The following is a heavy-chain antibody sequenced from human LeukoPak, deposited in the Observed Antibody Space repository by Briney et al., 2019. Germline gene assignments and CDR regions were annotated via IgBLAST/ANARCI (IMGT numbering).Heavy chain of an antibody. CDR2: IYYSGST. CDR3: ARGDLRAYGMDV. Sequence: SETLSLTCTVSGGSISSGDYYWSWIRQPPGKGLEWIGYIYYSGSTYYNPSLKSRVTISVDTSKNQFSLKLSSVTAADTAVYYCARGDLRAYGMDVWGQGTTVTVSS. V-gene: IGHV4-30-4*01. J-gene: IGHJ6*02. CDR1: GGSISSGDYY.